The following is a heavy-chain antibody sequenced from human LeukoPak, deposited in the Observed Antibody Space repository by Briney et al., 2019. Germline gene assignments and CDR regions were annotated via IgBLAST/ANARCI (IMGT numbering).Heavy chain of an antibody. D-gene: IGHD1-26*01. J-gene: IGHJ3*02. CDR1: GFTFSSYS. V-gene: IGHV3-21*01. CDR3: ARAKRGSYNAFDI. CDR2: ISSSSSYI. Sequence: GGSLRLSCAASGFTFSSYSMNWVRQAPGKGLEWVSSISSSSSYIYYADSVKGRFTISRDNAKNSLYLQMNSLRAEGTAVYYCARAKRGSYNAFDIWGQGTMVTVSS.